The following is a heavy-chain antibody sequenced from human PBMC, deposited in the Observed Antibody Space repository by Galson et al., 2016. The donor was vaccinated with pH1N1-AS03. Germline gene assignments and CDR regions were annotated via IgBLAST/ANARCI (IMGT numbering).Heavy chain of an antibody. V-gene: IGHV6-1*01. CDR3: ARGKNSGFDY. J-gene: IGHJ4*02. D-gene: IGHD3-10*01. CDR1: GDSVSGSRGVA. CDR2: TFYWSKWSN. Sequence: CAISGDSVSGSRGVAWNWIRQSPSRGLEWLGRTFYWSKWSNDYAESVKSRITIDPDTSNNQFSLHLNSVTPEHTAIYFCARGKNSGFDYWGQGTPVTVSS.